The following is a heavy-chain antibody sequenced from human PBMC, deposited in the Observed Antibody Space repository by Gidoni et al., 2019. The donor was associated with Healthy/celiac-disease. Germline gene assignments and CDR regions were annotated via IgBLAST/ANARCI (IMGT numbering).Heavy chain of an antibody. CDR1: GFPFSTYP. D-gene: IGHD3-22*01. Sequence: EVQLLESGGGLVHPGGSLSLSCAASGFPFSTYPMRWVRQAPGKGLEWVSAISGSGGSTYYADSVKGRFTISRDNSKNTLYLQMNSLRAEDTAVYYCAKGGYYYDSSGYYPGLDYWGQGTLVTVSS. J-gene: IGHJ4*02. CDR2: ISGSGGST. CDR3: AKGGYYYDSSGYYPGLDY. V-gene: IGHV3-23*01.